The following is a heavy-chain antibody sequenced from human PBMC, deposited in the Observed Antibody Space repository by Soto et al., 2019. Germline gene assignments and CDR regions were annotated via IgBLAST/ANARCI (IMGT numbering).Heavy chain of an antibody. CDR3: ARDLWWYLH. D-gene: IGHD2-15*01. Sequence: EVQLLESGGGLVQPGGALRLSCAASGFTFSSHAMSWVRQAPGKGLEWVSSISAGGDSAYYADSVKGRFTISRANSNNTLYLQMNSLRTEDTAVYYCARDLWWYLHWGQGTLVTVSS. CDR1: GFTFSSHA. CDR2: ISAGGDSA. V-gene: IGHV3-23*01. J-gene: IGHJ4*02.